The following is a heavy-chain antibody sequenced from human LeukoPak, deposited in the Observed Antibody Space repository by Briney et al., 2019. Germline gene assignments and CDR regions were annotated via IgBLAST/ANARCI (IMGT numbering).Heavy chain of an antibody. CDR1: GFTFNNAW. D-gene: IGHD3/OR15-3a*01. V-gene: IGHV3-15*01. CDR3: TAGTGRSDFDY. J-gene: IGHJ4*02. CDR2: IKRKGDDGTI. Sequence: PGGSLRLSCAASGFTFNNAWMSWVRQAPGKGLEWVGSIKRKGDDGTIDYAAPVKGRFTISRDDSKNTLYLQMNSLKSEDTAVYYCTAGTGRSDFDYWGQGTLVTVSS.